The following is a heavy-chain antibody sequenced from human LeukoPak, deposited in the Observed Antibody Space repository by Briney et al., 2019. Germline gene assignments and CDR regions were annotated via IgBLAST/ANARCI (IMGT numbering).Heavy chain of an antibody. J-gene: IGHJ4*02. CDR3: ARHRGGDGYSDY. D-gene: IGHD5-24*01. CDR1: GYRFTNYW. Sequence: GESLKISCQGSGYRFTNYWIGWVRQVPGKGLEYMGIIQPGDSDTRYSPSFQGQVTISADRSISTAYLQWSSLKASDTAMYYCARHRGGDGYSDYWGQGTLVTVSS. V-gene: IGHV5-51*01. CDR2: IQPGDSDT.